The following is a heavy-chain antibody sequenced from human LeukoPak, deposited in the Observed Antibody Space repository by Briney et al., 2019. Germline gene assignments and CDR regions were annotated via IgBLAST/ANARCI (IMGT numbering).Heavy chain of an antibody. CDR2: ISAYNGNT. J-gene: IGHJ4*02. Sequence: ASVKVSCKASGYTFTSCGISWVRQAPGQGLEWMGWISAYNGNTNYAQKLQGRVTMTTDTSTSTAYMELRSLRSDDTAVYYCARDKWFGELLSRVDFDYWGQGTLVTVSS. V-gene: IGHV1-18*01. CDR1: GYTFTSCG. CDR3: ARDKWFGELLSRVDFDY. D-gene: IGHD3-10*01.